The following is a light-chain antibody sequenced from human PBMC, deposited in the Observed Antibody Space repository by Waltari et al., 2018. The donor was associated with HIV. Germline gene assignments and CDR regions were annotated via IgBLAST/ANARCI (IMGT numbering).Light chain of an antibody. CDR1: QTINNF. CDR3: QHRSTSWT. Sequence: IVLTQSPATISLSPGESATLSCRASQTINNFLAWYQQRPGQAPRLLIYDATKRATGIPARFSGTGSGTDFSLTITSLEPEDFAVYYCQHRSTSWTFGRGTKVEI. J-gene: IGKJ1*01. CDR2: DAT. V-gene: IGKV3-11*01.